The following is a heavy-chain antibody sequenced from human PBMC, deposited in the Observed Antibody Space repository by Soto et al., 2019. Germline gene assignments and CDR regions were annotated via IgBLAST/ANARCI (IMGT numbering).Heavy chain of an antibody. CDR3: ARIWLDCSSTSCLGY. D-gene: IGHD2-2*01. CDR2: INPSGGST. Sequence: ASLKVSCKSSGYTFTSYYMHWVRQAPGQGLEWMGIINPSGGSTSYAQKFQGRVTMTRDTSTSTVYMELSSLRSEDTAVYYCARIWLDCSSTSCLGYWGQGTLVTVSS. CDR1: GYTFTSYY. V-gene: IGHV1-46*03. J-gene: IGHJ4*02.